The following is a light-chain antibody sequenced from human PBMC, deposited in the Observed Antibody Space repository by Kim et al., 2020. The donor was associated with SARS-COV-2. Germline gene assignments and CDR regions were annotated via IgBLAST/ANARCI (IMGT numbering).Light chain of an antibody. CDR3: QQYNNWPPLT. Sequence: SPGEGAAPSCRASQSVSSHVAWYQQKPGQAPRLLIYGASTRATGIPARFSGSGSGTEFTLTISSLQSEDFAVYYCQQYNNWPPLTFGGGTKVDIK. V-gene: IGKV3-15*01. J-gene: IGKJ4*01. CDR2: GAS. CDR1: QSVSSH.